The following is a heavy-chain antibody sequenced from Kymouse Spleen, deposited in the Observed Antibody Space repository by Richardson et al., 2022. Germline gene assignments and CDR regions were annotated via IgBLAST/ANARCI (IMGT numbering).Heavy chain of an antibody. V-gene: IGHV3-21*03. CDR3: ARNYYDSSGYYYLDAFDI. CDR2: ISSSSSYI. CDR1: GFTFSSYS. D-gene: IGHD3-22*01. Sequence: EVQLVESGGGLVKPGGSLRLSCAASGFTFSSYSMNWVRQAPGKGLEWVSSISSSSSYIYYADSVKGRFTISRDNAKNSLYLQMNSLRAEDTAVYYCARNYYDSSGYYYLDAFDIWGQGTMVTVSS. J-gene: IGHJ3*02.